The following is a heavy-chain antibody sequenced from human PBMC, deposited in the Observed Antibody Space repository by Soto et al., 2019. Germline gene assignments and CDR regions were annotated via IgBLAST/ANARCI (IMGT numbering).Heavy chain of an antibody. Sequence: QLQLQESGPGLVKPSETLSRTCTVSGGSISSSSYYWGWIRQPPGKGLEWIGSIYYSGSTYYNPSLKSRVTISVETSKNQCSLKLSCVTAADTAVYYCASEQGVRGVIGAAEHYYYGMDVWGQGTTVTVSS. CDR3: ASEQGVRGVIGAAEHYYYGMDV. CDR1: GGSISSSSYY. J-gene: IGHJ6*02. D-gene: IGHD3-10*01. CDR2: IYYSGST. V-gene: IGHV4-39*01.